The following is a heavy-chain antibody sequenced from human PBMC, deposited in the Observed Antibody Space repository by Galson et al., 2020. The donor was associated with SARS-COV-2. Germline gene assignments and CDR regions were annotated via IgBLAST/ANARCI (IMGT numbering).Heavy chain of an antibody. V-gene: IGHV4-39*07. Sequence: ASETLSLTCTVSGGFMSSTSYYWGWIRQPPGKGLEWIGRIYYTGSTFYNPSLKSRVTISGDRSKSQFSLKLTSVTAADTAVYYCARKTATYDYWGQGTLVTVSS. CDR2: IYYTGST. CDR3: ARKTATYDY. J-gene: IGHJ4*02. CDR1: GGFMSSTSYY.